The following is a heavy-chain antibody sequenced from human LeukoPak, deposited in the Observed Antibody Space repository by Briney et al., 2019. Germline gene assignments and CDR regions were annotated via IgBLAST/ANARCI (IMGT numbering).Heavy chain of an antibody. V-gene: IGHV3-74*01. J-gene: IGHJ4*02. CDR2: INSDGSST. D-gene: IGHD3-10*01. CDR3: ARSDYLEPLHY. CDR1: GFTFSSYW. Sequence: GGSLRLSCAASGFTFSSYWMHWVRQAPGKGLVWVSRINSDGSSTRYADSVKGRFTISRDNAKNTLYLQMNSLGAEDTAVYYCARSDYLEPLHYWGQGTLVTVSS.